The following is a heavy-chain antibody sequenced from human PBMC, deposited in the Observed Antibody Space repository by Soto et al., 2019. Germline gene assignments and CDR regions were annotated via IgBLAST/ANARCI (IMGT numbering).Heavy chain of an antibody. CDR2: INPSGGST. J-gene: IGHJ5*02. V-gene: IGHV1-46*01. CDR3: ARDGDCTNGVCYWFDP. D-gene: IGHD2-8*01. Sequence: ASVKVSCKASGYTFTSYYMHWVRQAPGQGLEWMGIINPSGGSTSYAQKFQGRVTMTRDTSTSTVYMELSNLRSEDTAVYYCARDGDCTNGVCYWFDPWGQGTLVTVSS. CDR1: GYTFTSYY.